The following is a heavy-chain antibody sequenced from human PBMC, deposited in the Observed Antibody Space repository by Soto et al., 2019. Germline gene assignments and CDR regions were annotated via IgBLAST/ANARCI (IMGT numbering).Heavy chain of an antibody. CDR2: INPNSGGT. J-gene: IGHJ4*02. D-gene: IGHD1-1*01. V-gene: IGHV1-2*02. Sequence: AASVKVSCKASGYTFTGYYMHWVRQAPGQGLEWMGWINPNSGGTNYAQKFQGRVTMTRDTSISTAYMELSRLRSDDTAVYYCARLQLEQGNYWGQGTLVTVSS. CDR1: GYTFTGYY. CDR3: ARLQLEQGNY.